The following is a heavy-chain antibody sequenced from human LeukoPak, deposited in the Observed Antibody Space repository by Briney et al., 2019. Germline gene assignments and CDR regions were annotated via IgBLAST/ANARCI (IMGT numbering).Heavy chain of an antibody. CDR2: IRYDGSNK. CDR1: GFTFSSYG. D-gene: IGHD2-2*01. J-gene: IGHJ1*01. Sequence: GGSLRLSCAASGFTFSSYGMHWVRQAPGKGLEWVAFIRYDGSNKYYADSVKGRFTISRDNSKNTLYLQMNSLRAEDTAVYYCAKDAAAVIPAEYFQHWGQGTLVTVSS. CDR3: AKDAAAVIPAEYFQH. V-gene: IGHV3-30*02.